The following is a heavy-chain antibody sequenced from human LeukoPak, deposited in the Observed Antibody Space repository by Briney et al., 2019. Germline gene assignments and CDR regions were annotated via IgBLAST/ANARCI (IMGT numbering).Heavy chain of an antibody. V-gene: IGHV3-66*03. CDR2: IYNSGST. Sequence: GGSLRLSCAASGFTLISNYMSWVRQAPGKGLEWVSVIYNSGSTYYSDSVKARFTISRDNSKNTLYLQMNSLRAEDTAVYYCARDVPAMSGSYYYFDYWGQGTLVTVSS. D-gene: IGHD1-26*01. CDR1: GFTLISNY. CDR3: ARDVPAMSGSYYYFDY. J-gene: IGHJ4*02.